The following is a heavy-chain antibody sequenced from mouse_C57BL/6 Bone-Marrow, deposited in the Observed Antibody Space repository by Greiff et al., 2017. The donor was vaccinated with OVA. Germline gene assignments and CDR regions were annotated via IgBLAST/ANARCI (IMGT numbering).Heavy chain of an antibody. CDR3: APYSYYYAMAY. J-gene: IGHJ4*01. CDR2: IHPNSGST. CDR1: GYTFTSYW. Sequence: QVQLKQPGAELVKPGASVKLSCKASGYTFTSYWMHWVKQRPGQGLEWIGMIHPNSGSTNYNEKFKSKATLTVDKSSSTAYMQLSSLTSEDSAVYYCAPYSYYYAMAYGGQGTSVTVSS. D-gene: IGHD2-10*01. V-gene: IGHV1-64*01.